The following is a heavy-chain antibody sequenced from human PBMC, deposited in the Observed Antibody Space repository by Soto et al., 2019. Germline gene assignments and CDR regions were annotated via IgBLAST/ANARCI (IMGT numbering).Heavy chain of an antibody. CDR3: ARSCCREQNWFDP. V-gene: IGHV3-74*01. D-gene: IGHD2-15*01. Sequence: EVQLVESGGDLVQPGGPLSLPGPAPGAPSAAIWFTWAGQAPGKGLVWVSRISSDGSRTDYADSMKGRFTISRDNAMNTVHLQMNSLRVEDTAVYYCARSCCREQNWFDPWGQGTLVTVSS. CDR2: ISSDGSRT. CDR1: GAPSAAI. J-gene: IGHJ5*02.